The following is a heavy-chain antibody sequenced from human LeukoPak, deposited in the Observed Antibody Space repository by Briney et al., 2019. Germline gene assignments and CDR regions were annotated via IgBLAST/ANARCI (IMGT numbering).Heavy chain of an antibody. Sequence: SETLSLTCTVSGGSISSYYWSWIRQPPGKGLEWIGYIYYSGSTNYNPSLKSRVTISVDTSKNQFSLKLSSVTAADTAVYYCAKESGYSYGYMAYYGMDVWGQGTTVTVSS. V-gene: IGHV4-59*01. CDR1: GGSISSYY. CDR2: IYYSGST. CDR3: AKESGYSYGYMAYYGMDV. D-gene: IGHD5-18*01. J-gene: IGHJ6*02.